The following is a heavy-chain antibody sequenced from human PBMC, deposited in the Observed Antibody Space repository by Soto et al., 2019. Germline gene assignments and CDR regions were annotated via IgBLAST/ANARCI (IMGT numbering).Heavy chain of an antibody. CDR3: ARVDCSSTSCYAPRRAFDI. Sequence: VASVKVSCKASGYTFTGYYMHWVRQAPGQGLEWMGWINPNSGGTNYAQKFQGRVTMTRDTSISTAYMELSRLRSDDTAVYYCARVDCSSTSCYAPRRAFDIWGQGTMVTVSS. CDR1: GYTFTGYY. D-gene: IGHD2-2*01. CDR2: INPNSGGT. V-gene: IGHV1-2*02. J-gene: IGHJ3*02.